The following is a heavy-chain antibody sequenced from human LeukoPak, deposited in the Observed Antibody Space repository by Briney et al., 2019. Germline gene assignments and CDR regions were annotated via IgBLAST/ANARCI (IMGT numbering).Heavy chain of an antibody. CDR2: IYYSGST. CDR1: GGSISSSSYY. J-gene: IGHJ4*02. CDR3: ARQSPRRIFGVSTPVAY. D-gene: IGHD3-3*01. V-gene: IGHV4-39*01. Sequence: PSETLSLTCTVSGGSISSSSYYWGWIRRPPWKGLEWIGSIYYSGSTYYNPSLKSRVTISVDTSKNQFSLKLSSVTAADTAVYYCARQSPRRIFGVSTPVAYWGQGTLVTVSS.